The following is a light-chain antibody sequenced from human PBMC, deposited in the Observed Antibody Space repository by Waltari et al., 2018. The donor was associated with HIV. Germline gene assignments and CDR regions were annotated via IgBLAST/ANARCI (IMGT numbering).Light chain of an antibody. CDR3: HQYNNWPRT. CDR1: QSVSSN. CDR2: GAS. V-gene: IGKV3-15*01. Sequence: EIVMTQSPATLSVSPGERATLSCRASQSVSSNLDWYQQKPGQTPRLLIYGASTRATGIPARFSGSGSGTEFTLTISSLQSEDFAVYYCHQYNNWPRTFGQGTKVEIK. J-gene: IGKJ1*01.